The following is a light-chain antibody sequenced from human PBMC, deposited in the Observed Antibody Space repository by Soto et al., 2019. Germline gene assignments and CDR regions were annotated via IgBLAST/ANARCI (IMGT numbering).Light chain of an antibody. CDR3: QHYSNWPPT. CDR2: YAS. CDR1: ESVHSN. V-gene: IGKV3-15*01. J-gene: IGKJ3*01. Sequence: ELVMTQSPATLSVSPGERVTLSCRASESVHSNLAWYQQKPGQGPSLLIYYASTRVTGVPDRFSGSGSGTEFTLTISSLQSEDVGVYYCQHYSNWPPTFGPGTKVYIK.